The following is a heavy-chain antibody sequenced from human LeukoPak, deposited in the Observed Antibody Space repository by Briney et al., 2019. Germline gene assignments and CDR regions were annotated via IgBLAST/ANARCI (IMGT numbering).Heavy chain of an antibody. D-gene: IGHD3-9*01. Sequence: GGSLRLSCAASGFTFSSYGMHWVRQAPGKGLEWVAVISYDGSNKYYADSVRGRFTISRDNSKNTLYLQMNSLRAEDTAVYYCAKSRSDILTGYYGPFDYWGQGTLVTVSS. V-gene: IGHV3-30*18. CDR2: ISYDGSNK. CDR3: AKSRSDILTGYYGPFDY. CDR1: GFTFSSYG. J-gene: IGHJ4*02.